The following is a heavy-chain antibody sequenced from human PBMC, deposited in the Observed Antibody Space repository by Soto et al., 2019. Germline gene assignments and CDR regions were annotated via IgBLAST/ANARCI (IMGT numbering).Heavy chain of an antibody. CDR1: GFTFSPYS. CDR2: ISGSGGTT. Sequence: EVQLLQSGGGLVQPGGSLRLSCAASGFTFSPYSMNWVRQAPGKGLQWVAYISGSGGTTYYADSVKGRFTISRDNAENSLFLRMNSLRDEDTAVYYCARGQYCMDVWGQGTTVTVSS. CDR3: ARGQYCMDV. V-gene: IGHV3-48*02. J-gene: IGHJ6*02.